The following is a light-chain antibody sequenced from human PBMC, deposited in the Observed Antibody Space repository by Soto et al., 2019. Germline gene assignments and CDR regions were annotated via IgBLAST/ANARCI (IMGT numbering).Light chain of an antibody. CDR1: NIGSKS. V-gene: IGLV3-21*02. J-gene: IGLJ1*01. CDR3: QVWDSSSDPPYV. Sequence: SYELTQPPSVSVAPGQTARITCGGNNIGSKSVQWYQQKPGQAPGLVVYDDSDRPSGIPERFSGSNSGNTATLTISRVEAGDEADYYCQVWDSSSDPPYVFGTGTKVTVL. CDR2: DDS.